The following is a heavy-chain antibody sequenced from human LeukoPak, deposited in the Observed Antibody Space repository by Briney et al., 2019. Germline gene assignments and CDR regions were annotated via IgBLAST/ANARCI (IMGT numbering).Heavy chain of an antibody. CDR2: ISSDGTSK. V-gene: IGHV3-74*01. CDR3: ARGVMPDY. D-gene: IGHD3-16*01. Sequence: PGGSLRLSCAASGFXFNSYWMHWVRQTPGKGLVWVSRISSDGTSKTYADAEKGRSTISRDNAKNTVNLQMNSLRAEDTAVYYCARGVMPDYWGQGTLVTVSS. CDR1: GFXFNSYW. J-gene: IGHJ4*02.